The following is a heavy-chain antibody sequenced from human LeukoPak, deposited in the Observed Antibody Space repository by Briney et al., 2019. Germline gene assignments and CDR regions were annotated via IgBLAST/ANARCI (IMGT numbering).Heavy chain of an antibody. D-gene: IGHD6-19*01. V-gene: IGHV3-23*01. CDR3: AKSVDSSGWTSGKIDY. Sequence: GGSLGLSCAASGFTFSSYAMSWVRQAPGKGLEWVSAISGSGGSTYYADSVKGRFTIPRDNSKNTLYLQMNSLRAEDTAVYYCAKSVDSSGWTSGKIDYWGQGTLVTVSS. CDR2: ISGSGGST. J-gene: IGHJ4*02. CDR1: GFTFSSYA.